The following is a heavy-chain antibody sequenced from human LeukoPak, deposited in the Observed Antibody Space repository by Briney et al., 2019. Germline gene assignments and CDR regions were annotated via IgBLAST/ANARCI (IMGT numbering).Heavy chain of an antibody. CDR3: ARVEVMVRGVGGFDY. CDR1: GFTFSSYS. J-gene: IGHJ4*02. Sequence: GGSLRLSCAASGFTFSSYSMNWVRQAPGKGLEWVSSISSSSSYIYYADSVKGRFTISRANAKNSLYLQMNSLRAEDTAVYYCARVEVMVRGVGGFDYWGQGTLVTVSS. CDR2: ISSSSSYI. V-gene: IGHV3-21*01. D-gene: IGHD3-10*01.